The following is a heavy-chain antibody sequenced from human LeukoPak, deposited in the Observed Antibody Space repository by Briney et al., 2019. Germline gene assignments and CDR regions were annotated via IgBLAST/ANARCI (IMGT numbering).Heavy chain of an antibody. Sequence: SVKVSGKASGGTFSSYAISWVRQAPGQGLEWMGRIIPILGIANYAQKFQGRVTITADKSTSTAYMELSSLRSEDTAVYYCARDRNYDSSGYSDYWGQGTLVTVSS. V-gene: IGHV1-69*04. CDR1: GGTFSSYA. CDR3: ARDRNYDSSGYSDY. J-gene: IGHJ4*02. CDR2: IIPILGIA. D-gene: IGHD3-22*01.